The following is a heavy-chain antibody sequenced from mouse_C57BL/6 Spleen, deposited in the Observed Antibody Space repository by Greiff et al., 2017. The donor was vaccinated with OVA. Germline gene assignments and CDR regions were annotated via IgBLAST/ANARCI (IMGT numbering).Heavy chain of an antibody. J-gene: IGHJ3*01. CDR3: ARKSYSNSAY. CDR1: GYSITSGYY. Sequence: EVKLVESGPGLVKPSQSLSLTCSVTGYSITSGYYWNWIRQFPGNKLEWMGYISYDGSNNYNPSLKNRISITRDTSKNQFFLKLNSVTTEDTATYYCARKSYSNSAYWGQGTLVTVSA. V-gene: IGHV3-6*01. CDR2: ISYDGSN. D-gene: IGHD2-5*01.